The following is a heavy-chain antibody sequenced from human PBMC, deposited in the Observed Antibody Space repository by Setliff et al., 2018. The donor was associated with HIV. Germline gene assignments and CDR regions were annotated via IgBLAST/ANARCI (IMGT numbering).Heavy chain of an antibody. Sequence: SVKVSCKASGGTFNSYTVSWVRQAPGQGLEWMGGIIPMFDIANYAQKFQGRATITADISTTTASMELRSLRSEDTAAYYCAGGWSENTVMVQVEYFRHWGQGTLVTVS. CDR2: IIPMFDIA. V-gene: IGHV1-69*10. J-gene: IGHJ1*01. CDR3: AGGWSENTVMVQVEYFRH. CDR1: GGTFNSYT. D-gene: IGHD5-18*01.